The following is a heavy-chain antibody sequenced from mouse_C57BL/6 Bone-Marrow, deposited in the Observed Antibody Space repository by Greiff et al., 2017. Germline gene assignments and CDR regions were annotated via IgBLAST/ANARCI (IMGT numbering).Heavy chain of an antibody. CDR2: VDPANGNT. CDR1: GFNIKNTY. V-gene: IGHV14-3*01. CDR3: ASRNWDGDYAMDY. Sequence: EVQLQESVAELVRPGASVKLSCTASGFNIKNTYMHWVKQRPEQGLEWIGSVDPANGNTKYAPKFQGKATITADTSSNTAYLQLSSLTSEDTAIYYCASRNWDGDYAMDYWGQGTSVTVSS. D-gene: IGHD4-1*02. J-gene: IGHJ4*01.